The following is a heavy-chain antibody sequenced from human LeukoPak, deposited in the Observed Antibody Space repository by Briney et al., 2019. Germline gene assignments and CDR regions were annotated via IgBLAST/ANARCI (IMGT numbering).Heavy chain of an antibody. D-gene: IGHD6-13*01. J-gene: IGHJ4*02. CDR2: KQDGTEK. V-gene: IGHV3-7*01. Sequence: KQDGTEKYYVDSVKGRFTISRDNSKNTLYLQMNSLRADDTAVYYCARSTYSSSSYYFDYWGQGSLVTVSS. CDR3: ARSTYSSSSYYFDY.